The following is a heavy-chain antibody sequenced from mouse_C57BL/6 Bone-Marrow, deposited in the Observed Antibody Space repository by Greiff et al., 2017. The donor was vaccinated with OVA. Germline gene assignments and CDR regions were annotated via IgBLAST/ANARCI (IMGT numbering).Heavy chain of an antibody. V-gene: IGHV1-81*01. CDR3: ARLGLSTTVVATGAMDY. J-gene: IGHJ4*01. CDR1: GYTFTSYG. CDR2: IYPRSGNT. D-gene: IGHD1-1*01. Sequence: VHLVESGAELARPGASVKLSCKASGYTFTSYGISWVKQRTGQGLEWIGEIYPRSGNTYYNEKFKGKATLTADKSSSTAYMELRSLTSEDSAVYFCARLGLSTTVVATGAMDYWGQGTSVTVSS.